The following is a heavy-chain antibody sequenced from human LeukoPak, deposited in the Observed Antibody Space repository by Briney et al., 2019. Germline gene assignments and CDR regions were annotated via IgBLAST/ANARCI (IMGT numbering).Heavy chain of an antibody. D-gene: IGHD3-16*02. V-gene: IGHV1-18*01. Sequence: ASVEDSCKASGYTFTSYGISWVRQAPGQGVEWMGFISAYNGNTNYAQKLQGRVTMTTDTSTSTAYMELRSLRSDDTAVYYCARVLDVWGSYPNFYLYYWGQGTLVTVSS. CDR2: ISAYNGNT. CDR3: ARVLDVWGSYPNFYLYY. CDR1: GYTFTSYG. J-gene: IGHJ4*02.